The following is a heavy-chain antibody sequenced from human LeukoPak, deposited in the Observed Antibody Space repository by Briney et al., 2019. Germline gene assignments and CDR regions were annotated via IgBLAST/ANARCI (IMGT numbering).Heavy chain of an antibody. CDR1: GFSLSTSGVG. V-gene: IGHV2-5*02. J-gene: IGHJ6*02. Sequence: SGPTLVKPTQTLTLTCTFSGFSLSTSGVGVGWIRQPPGKALEWLALIYWDDDKRYSPSPKSRLTITKDTSKNQVVLTMTNMDPVDTATYYCAHSRGSLRNYYYYGMDVWGQGTTVTVSS. CDR3: AHSRGSLRNYYYYGMDV. CDR2: IYWDDDK.